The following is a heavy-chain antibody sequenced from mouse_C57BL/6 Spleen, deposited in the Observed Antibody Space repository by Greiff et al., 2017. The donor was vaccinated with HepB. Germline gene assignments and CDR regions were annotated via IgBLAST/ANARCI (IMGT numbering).Heavy chain of an antibody. CDR3: ARDLYDGYYRTFAY. CDR2: ISDGGSYT. CDR1: GFTFSSYA. D-gene: IGHD2-3*01. Sequence: EVKLMESGGGLVKPGGSLKLSCAASGFTFSSYAMSWVRQTPEKRLEWVATISDGGSYTYYPDNVKGRFTISRDNAKNNLYLQMSHLKSEDTAMYYCARDLYDGYYRTFAYWGQGTLVTVSA. J-gene: IGHJ3*01. V-gene: IGHV5-4*01.